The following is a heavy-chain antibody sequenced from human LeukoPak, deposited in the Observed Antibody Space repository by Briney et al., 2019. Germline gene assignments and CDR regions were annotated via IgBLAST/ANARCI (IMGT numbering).Heavy chain of an antibody. D-gene: IGHD6-13*01. J-gene: IGHJ4*02. CDR3: ARDDWRRIAAATEYFDY. CDR1: GYTFTSYG. CDR2: ISAYNGNT. V-gene: IGHV1-18*01. Sequence: ASVKVSCKASGYTFTSYGISWVRQAPGQGLEWMGWISAYNGNTNYAQKLQGRVTMTTDTSTSTAYMELRSLRSDDTAVYYCARDDWRRIAAATEYFDYWGQGTLVTVSS.